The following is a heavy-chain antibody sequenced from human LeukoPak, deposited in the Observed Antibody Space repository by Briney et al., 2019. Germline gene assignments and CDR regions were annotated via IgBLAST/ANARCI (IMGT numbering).Heavy chain of an antibody. V-gene: IGHV4-38-2*02. J-gene: IGHJ4*02. Sequence: SETLSLTCTVSGYSISSGYYWGWIRQPPGKGLEWIGSIYRSGNTYYTPSLKSRVTISVDTSKNQFSLKLSSVTAADTAVYFCARGIAVAGIYNDYWGQGTLVTVSS. D-gene: IGHD6-19*01. CDR2: IYRSGNT. CDR1: GYSISSGYY. CDR3: ARGIAVAGIYNDY.